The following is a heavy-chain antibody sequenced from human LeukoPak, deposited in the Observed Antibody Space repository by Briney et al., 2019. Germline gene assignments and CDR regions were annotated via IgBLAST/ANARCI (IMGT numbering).Heavy chain of an antibody. J-gene: IGHJ4*02. CDR2: IGTSGGGT. V-gene: IGHV3-23*01. D-gene: IGHD3-22*01. CDR1: GFTFYSYA. CDR3: AKVGYYDSSGNPLYSDYFDF. Sequence: GGSLRLSCAASGFTFYSYAMSWVRQAPGKGLEWVSAIGTSGGGTHYADSVKGRFTIFRDTSKNTLYLQMNSLRAEDTAVYYCAKVGYYDSSGNPLYSDYFDFWGQGTLVTVSS.